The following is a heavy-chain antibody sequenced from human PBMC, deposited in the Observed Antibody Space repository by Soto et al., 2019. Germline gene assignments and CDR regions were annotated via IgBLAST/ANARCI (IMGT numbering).Heavy chain of an antibody. CDR1: GYTFTSYY. J-gene: IGHJ4*02. Sequence: QVQLVQSGAEVKKPGASVKVSCKASGYTFTSYYMHWVRQAPGQGLEWMGIINPVGGSTTYAQKFQGRVTMTRDTSTSTGYMELSSLRSEDTAVYFCARGQEWLILLDYWGQGTLVTVSS. V-gene: IGHV1-46*01. CDR3: ARGQEWLILLDY. D-gene: IGHD3-3*01. CDR2: INPVGGST.